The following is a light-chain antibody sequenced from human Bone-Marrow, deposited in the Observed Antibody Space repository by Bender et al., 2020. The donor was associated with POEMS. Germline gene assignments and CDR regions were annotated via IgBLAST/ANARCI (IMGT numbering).Light chain of an antibody. V-gene: IGLV1-47*01. CDR3: VAWDDSLSAYV. CDR2: KPY. J-gene: IGLJ1*01. Sequence: QPVLTQPPSASGSPGQRVTISCSGSSSNIGRDYVDWYQQVPGTDPRLLIYKPYQRPSGVPDRFSRCKSGTSAPLAISGLRSEDDADYYCVAWDDSLSAYVFGSGTTVTVL. CDR1: SSNIGRDY.